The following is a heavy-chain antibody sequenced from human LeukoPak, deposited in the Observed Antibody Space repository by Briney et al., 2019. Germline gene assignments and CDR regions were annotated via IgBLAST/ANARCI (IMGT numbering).Heavy chain of an antibody. V-gene: IGHV3-21*04. Sequence: GGSLRLSCAASGFTFSSYSMNWVRQSPGKGLEWVSSISSSSDYIYYVDSVKGRFTISRDNAKNSLYLQMNSLRAEDTALYYCAKDKGSSRRNANFHHWGQGTLVTVSS. CDR3: AKDKGSSRRNANFHH. CDR2: ISSSSDYI. D-gene: IGHD6-13*01. CDR1: GFTFSSYS. J-gene: IGHJ1*01.